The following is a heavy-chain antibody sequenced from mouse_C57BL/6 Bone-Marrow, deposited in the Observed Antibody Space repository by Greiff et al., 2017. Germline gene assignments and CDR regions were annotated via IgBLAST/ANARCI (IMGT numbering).Heavy chain of an antibody. Sequence: VQLQQPGAELVRPGASVKLSCKASGYTFTSYWMQWVKQRPGQGLEWIGRIDPASGGTNYNEKFKGKATLTADKSSSTAYMQLSSLTSEDSAVCFGARYDWGFDVWGTGTTVTVSS. J-gene: IGHJ1*03. CDR3: ARYDWGFDV. CDR1: GYTFTSYW. V-gene: IGHV1-62-3*01. CDR2: IDPASGGT.